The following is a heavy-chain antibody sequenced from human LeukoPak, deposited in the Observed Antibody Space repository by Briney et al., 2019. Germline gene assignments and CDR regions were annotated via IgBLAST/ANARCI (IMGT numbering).Heavy chain of an antibody. V-gene: IGHV3-30*03. D-gene: IGHD2-8*01. CDR1: GFTFSDFG. Sequence: PGGSLRLSCAASGFTFSDFGMHWVRQAPGKGLEWVALISFDGSSEYYADSVKGRFTISRDNSRNTLYLQMNSLRAEDTAVYYCTCDLDRSDGLWGQGTMVTVSS. CDR2: ISFDGSSE. J-gene: IGHJ3*01. CDR3: TCDLDRSDGL.